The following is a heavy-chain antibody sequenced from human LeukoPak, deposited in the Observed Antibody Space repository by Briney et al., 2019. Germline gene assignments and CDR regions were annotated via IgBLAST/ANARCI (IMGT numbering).Heavy chain of an antibody. V-gene: IGHV3-30*04. Sequence: GRSLRLSCAASGFTFSSYAMHWVRQAPGKGLEWVAVISYDGSNKYYADSVKGRFTISRDNSKNTLYLQMNSLRAEDTAVYYCARGEPGYCSGGSCYPFDYWGQGTLVTVFS. J-gene: IGHJ4*02. CDR3: ARGEPGYCSGGSCYPFDY. CDR2: ISYDGSNK. D-gene: IGHD2-15*01. CDR1: GFTFSSYA.